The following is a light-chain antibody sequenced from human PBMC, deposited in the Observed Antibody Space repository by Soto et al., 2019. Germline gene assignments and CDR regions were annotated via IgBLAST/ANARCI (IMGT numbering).Light chain of an antibody. CDR2: DAY. CDR3: HQRYNWPRVT. J-gene: IGKJ5*01. Sequence: EVVLTQSPVTLSLSPGERATLSCRASQSFRGLLAWYQQKPGQAPRLLIYDAYNRATGIPPRFSGSGSGTDFTLTISSLEPEDSAVYYCHQRYNWPRVTFGQGTRLEIK. V-gene: IGKV3-11*01. CDR1: QSFRGL.